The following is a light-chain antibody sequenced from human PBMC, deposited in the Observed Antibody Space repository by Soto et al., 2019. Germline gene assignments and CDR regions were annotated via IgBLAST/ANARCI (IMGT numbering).Light chain of an antibody. J-gene: IGKJ4*01. CDR1: QSISSY. CDR2: AAS. Sequence: DIQMTQSPSSLSASVGDRVTITCRASQSISSYLNWYQQKPGKAPKLLIYAASSLQSGVPSRFSGSGSGTDFTLTISSLQPVYFGTYYCQESYSTPRPCGGGTELDIK. V-gene: IGKV1-39*01. CDR3: QESYSTPRP.